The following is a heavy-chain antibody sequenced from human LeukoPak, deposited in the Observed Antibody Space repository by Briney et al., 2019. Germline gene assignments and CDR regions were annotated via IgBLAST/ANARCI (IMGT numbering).Heavy chain of an antibody. CDR3: ARIGETVAGTAGWFDP. Sequence: SETLSLTCTVSGGSISSSSYYWGWIRQPPGKGLEWIGSIYYSGSTYYNPSLKSRVTISVDTSKNQFSLKLSSVTAADTAVYYCARIGETVAGTAGWFDPWGQGTLVTVSS. CDR2: IYYSGST. CDR1: GGSISSSSYY. V-gene: IGHV4-39*01. D-gene: IGHD6-19*01. J-gene: IGHJ5*02.